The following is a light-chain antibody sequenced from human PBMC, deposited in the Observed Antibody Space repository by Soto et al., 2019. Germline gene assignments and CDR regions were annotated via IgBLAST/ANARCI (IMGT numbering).Light chain of an antibody. CDR2: SNN. CDR3: SSYRGSNIFVV. V-gene: IGLV1-44*01. J-gene: IGLJ2*01. CDR1: SSNIGSNT. Sequence: QSVLTQPPSASGTPGQRVTISCSGSSSNIGSNTVNWYQQLPGTAPKLLIYSNNQRPSGVPDRFSGSKSGTSASLAISGLQSEDEADYYCSSYRGSNIFVVFGGGTKLTVL.